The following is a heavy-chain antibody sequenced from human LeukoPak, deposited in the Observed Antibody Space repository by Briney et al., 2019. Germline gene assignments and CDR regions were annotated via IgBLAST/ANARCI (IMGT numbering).Heavy chain of an antibody. V-gene: IGHV1-69*13. CDR2: IIPIFGTA. CDR1: GGTFSSYA. Sequence: SVKVSCKASGGTFSSYAISWVRQAPGQGLEWMGGIIPIFGTANYAQKFQGRVTITADESTSTAYMELSSLRSEDTAVYYCARGPSGSYDYYYYYMDVWGKGTTVTISS. J-gene: IGHJ6*03. CDR3: ARGPSGSYDYYYYYMDV. D-gene: IGHD1-26*01.